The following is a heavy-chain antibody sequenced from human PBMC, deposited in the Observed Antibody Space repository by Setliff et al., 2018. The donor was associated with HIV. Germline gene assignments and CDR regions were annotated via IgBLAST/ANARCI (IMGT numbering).Heavy chain of an antibody. CDR3: ARDPQRYFYDGSDYPYLDY. J-gene: IGHJ4*02. Sequence: GGSLRLSCAASGFTFSSYAMHWVRQAPGKGLQWVAVTSYDGKNDYYADSVKGRFTISRDNSKNTLHLQINSLRAEDSAVYYCARDPQRYFYDGSDYPYLDYWGQGTLVTVSS. V-gene: IGHV3-30*04. D-gene: IGHD3-22*01. CDR2: TSYDGKND. CDR1: GFTFSSYA.